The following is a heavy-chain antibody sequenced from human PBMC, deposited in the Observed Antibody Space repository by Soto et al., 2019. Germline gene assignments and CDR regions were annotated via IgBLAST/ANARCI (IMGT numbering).Heavy chain of an antibody. J-gene: IGHJ4*02. CDR3: TRQTDAVQWLVVPTDYNFDY. Sequence: EGQLVESGGGLFQPGGSLKLSCAASGFTFGGSAMHWVRQASGKGLEWVGHIRSKTNSYATAYAESVKGRFTISRDDSMNTAYLQMNSLKTEDTAVYFCTRQTDAVQWLVVPTDYNFDYWGQGTLVTVSS. CDR2: IRSKTNSYAT. D-gene: IGHD6-19*01. V-gene: IGHV3-73*02. CDR1: GFTFGGSA.